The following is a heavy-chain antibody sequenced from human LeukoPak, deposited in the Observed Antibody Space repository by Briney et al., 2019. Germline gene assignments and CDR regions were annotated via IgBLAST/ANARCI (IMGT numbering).Heavy chain of an antibody. CDR3: TFLVREPQH. Sequence: GGSLRLSCAVSGFTFIQYYMGWARPAPGKGLEWVAIIESDGSDRKYVDSVKGRFTISRDNAKNSLYLQMSSLTAEDTAIYFCTFLVREPQHWGRGTLVTVSS. CDR1: GFTFIQYY. CDR2: IESDGSDR. J-gene: IGHJ1*01. V-gene: IGHV3-7*01. D-gene: IGHD3-10*01.